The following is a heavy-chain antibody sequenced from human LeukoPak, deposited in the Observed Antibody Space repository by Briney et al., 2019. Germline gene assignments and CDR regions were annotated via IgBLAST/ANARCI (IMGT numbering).Heavy chain of an antibody. J-gene: IGHJ4*02. V-gene: IGHV1-69*04. CDR2: IIPILGIA. Sequence: SVKVSCKASGYTFTSYAMNWVRQAPGQGLEWMGRIIPILGIANYAQKFQGRVTITADKSTSTAYMELSSLRSEDTAVYYCATDYYDILTGHPSGYFDYWGQGTLVTVSS. D-gene: IGHD3-9*01. CDR1: GYTFTSYA. CDR3: ATDYYDILTGHPSGYFDY.